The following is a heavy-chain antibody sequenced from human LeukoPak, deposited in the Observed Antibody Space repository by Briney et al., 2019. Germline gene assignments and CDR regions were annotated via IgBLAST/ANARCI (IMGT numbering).Heavy chain of an antibody. CDR3: ARALVTAILYED. J-gene: IGHJ4*02. CDR1: GGSVSSGSYY. D-gene: IGHD2-21*02. CDR2: IYYSGST. Sequence: PSQTLSLTCTVSGGSVSSGSYYWSWIRQPPGTGLEWIGYIYYSGSTNYNPSLKSRVTISVDTSKNQFSLKLSSVTAADTAVYYCARALVTAILYEDWGQGTLVTVSS. V-gene: IGHV4-61*01.